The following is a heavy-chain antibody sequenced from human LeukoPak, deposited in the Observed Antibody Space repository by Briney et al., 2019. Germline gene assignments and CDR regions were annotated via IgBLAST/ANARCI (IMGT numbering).Heavy chain of an antibody. CDR3: ASGGMGARKYYSDPFHY. CDR2: IYSAGST. CDR1: GFTVSSNY. J-gene: IGHJ4*02. V-gene: IGHV3-53*01. Sequence: GGSLRLSCAASGFTVSSNYMSWVRQTPGRGLEWVSIIYSAGSTYYADSVRGRFTISRDSSKNTVCLQMNSLRAEDTAVYYCASGGMGARKYYSDPFHYWGQGTLVTVSS. D-gene: IGHD3-10*01.